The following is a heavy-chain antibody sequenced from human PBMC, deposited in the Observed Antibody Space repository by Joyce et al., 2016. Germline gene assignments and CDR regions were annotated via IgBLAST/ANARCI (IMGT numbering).Heavy chain of an antibody. CDR1: GFTFSPAW. V-gene: IGHV3-15*01. CDR2: IKSDTPGGTT. D-gene: IGHD1-1*01. CDR3: TADDSTRGGFELDY. Sequence: EGQLVESGGGLVKPGGSLRLSCAASGFTFSPAWMSWVRQAPGKGLEWVALIKSDTPGGTTDYTAPVKGRFAISRDDSKNTVYLQMNSLKTEDTGIYYCTADDSTRGGFELDYWGQGTLVTVSS. J-gene: IGHJ4*02.